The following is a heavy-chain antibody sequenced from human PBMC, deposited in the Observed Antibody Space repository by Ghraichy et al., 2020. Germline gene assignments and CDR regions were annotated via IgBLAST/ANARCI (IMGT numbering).Heavy chain of an antibody. D-gene: IGHD2-21*02. CDR3: ASSYCGGDCYSGKVDAFDI. V-gene: IGHV4-30-2*01. CDR1: GGSISSGGYS. Sequence: SETLSLTCAVSGGSISSGGYSWNWIRQPPGKGLEWIGYIYHSGSTYYNPSLKSRVTISVDRSKNQFSLKLSSVTAADTAVYYCASSYCGGDCYSGKVDAFDIWGQGTMVTVSS. J-gene: IGHJ3*02. CDR2: IYHSGST.